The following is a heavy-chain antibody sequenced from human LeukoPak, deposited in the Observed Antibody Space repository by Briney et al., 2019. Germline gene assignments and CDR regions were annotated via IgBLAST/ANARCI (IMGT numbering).Heavy chain of an antibody. CDR1: GFTFSSYE. D-gene: IGHD5-12*01. Sequence: GGSLRLSCAASGFTFSSYEMNWVRQAPGKGVEWVSYISSSGSTIYYADSVKGRFTISRDNAKNSLYLQMNSLRAEDTAVYYCARGERVSWLRLKPLYYYYMDVWGKGTTVTVSS. J-gene: IGHJ6*03. CDR2: ISSSGSTI. CDR3: ARGERVSWLRLKPLYYYYMDV. V-gene: IGHV3-48*03.